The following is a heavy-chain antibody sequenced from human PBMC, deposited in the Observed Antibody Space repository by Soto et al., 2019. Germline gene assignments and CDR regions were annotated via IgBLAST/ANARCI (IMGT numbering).Heavy chain of an antibody. V-gene: IGHV3-11*01. J-gene: IGHJ4*02. CDR2: ISSSGRTI. Sequence: PGGSLRLSCAASGFTFSDYYMTWIRQAPGKGLEWLSYISSSGRTIDYADSVKGRFTISRDNAKNSLYLQMNSLRAEDTAVYYCARHASSGYSPGTFDYWGQGTLVTVSS. D-gene: IGHD3-22*01. CDR3: ARHASSGYSPGTFDY. CDR1: GFTFSDYY.